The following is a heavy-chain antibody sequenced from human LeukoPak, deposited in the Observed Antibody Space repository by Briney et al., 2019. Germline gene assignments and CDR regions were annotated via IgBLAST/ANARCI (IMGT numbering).Heavy chain of an antibody. Sequence: GGSLRLSCAASGFTFSDYYMSWIRQAPGKGLEWVSYINTSGRTIYFADSVKGRFTISRDNAKNSLYLQMNSLRAEDTAVYYCARPGPKWELDYWGQGTLVTVSS. CDR1: GFTFSDYY. CDR2: INTSGRTI. J-gene: IGHJ4*02. V-gene: IGHV3-11*01. D-gene: IGHD1-26*01. CDR3: ARPGPKWELDY.